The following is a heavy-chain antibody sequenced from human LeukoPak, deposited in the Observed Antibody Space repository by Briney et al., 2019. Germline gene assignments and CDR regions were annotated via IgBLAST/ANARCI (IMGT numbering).Heavy chain of an antibody. CDR2: TRNKANSYTT. CDR3: ARGGLGYSYGYYYYGMDV. CDR1: GFTFSDHY. Sequence: GVSLRLSCAASGFTFSDHYMDWVRQAPGKGLEWVGRTRNKANSYTTEYAASVKGRFTISRDDSKNSLYLQMNSLETEDTAVYYCARGGLGYSYGYYYYGMDVWGQGTTVTVSS. J-gene: IGHJ6*02. D-gene: IGHD5-18*01. V-gene: IGHV3-72*01.